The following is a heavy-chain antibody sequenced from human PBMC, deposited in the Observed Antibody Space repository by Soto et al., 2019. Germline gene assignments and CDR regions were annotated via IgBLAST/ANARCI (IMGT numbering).Heavy chain of an antibody. Sequence: GGSLRLSCAASGFTFSSYGMHWVRQAPGKGLEWVAVIWYDGSNKYYADSVKGRFTISRDNSKNTLYLQMNSLRAEDTAVYYCARGDYGLVGYYYYGMDVWGQGTTVTVSS. CDR3: ARGDYGLVGYYYYGMDV. CDR1: GFTFSSYG. V-gene: IGHV3-33*01. J-gene: IGHJ6*02. CDR2: IWYDGSNK. D-gene: IGHD4-17*01.